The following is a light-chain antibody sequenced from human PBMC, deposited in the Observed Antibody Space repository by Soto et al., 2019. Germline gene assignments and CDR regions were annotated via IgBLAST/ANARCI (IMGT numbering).Light chain of an antibody. Sequence: QSALSQPASVSGSPGQSITITCTGTSSDISGHDYVSWYQQHPGRAPRLIIYDVSYRPSGVSPRFSGAKAGNTASLTISGLRAEDEAEYYCSSYTRTFTLMVGGGTKVTVL. J-gene: IGLJ2*01. CDR3: SSYTRTFTLM. V-gene: IGLV2-14*03. CDR2: DVS. CDR1: SSDISGHDY.